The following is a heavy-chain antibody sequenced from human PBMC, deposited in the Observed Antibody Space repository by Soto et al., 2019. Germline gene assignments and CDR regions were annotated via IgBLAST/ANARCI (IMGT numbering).Heavy chain of an antibody. CDR2: INPNSGGT. CDR1: GYTLTDYY. D-gene: IGHD6-13*01. Sequence: QVQVVQSGPEVKKPGASVKVSCKASGYTLTDYYMHWVRQAPGQGLEWMGWINPNSGGTNYAQKFQGRVTMTRDTSISTAYMELSRLRSDDTAVYYCASPVYSSSWYYFDYWGQGTLVTVSS. J-gene: IGHJ4*02. CDR3: ASPVYSSSWYYFDY. V-gene: IGHV1-2*02.